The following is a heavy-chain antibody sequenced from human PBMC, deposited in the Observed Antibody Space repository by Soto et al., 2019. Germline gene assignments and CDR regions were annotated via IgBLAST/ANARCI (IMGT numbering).Heavy chain of an antibody. CDR1: GGTFSIYA. J-gene: IGHJ6*02. Sequence: SVKVSCKASGGTFSIYAISWVRQAPGQGLEWMGGIIPIFGTANYAQKFQGRVTITADKSTSTACMELSSLRSEDTAVYYCARDRRIYYDFWSGHYGMDVWGQGTTVTVSS. CDR3: ARDRRIYYDFWSGHYGMDV. CDR2: IIPIFGTA. D-gene: IGHD3-3*01. V-gene: IGHV1-69*06.